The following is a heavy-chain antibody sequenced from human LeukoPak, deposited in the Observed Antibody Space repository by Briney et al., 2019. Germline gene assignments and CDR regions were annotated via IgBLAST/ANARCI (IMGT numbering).Heavy chain of an antibody. CDR1: GGSFSGYY. V-gene: IGHV4-34*01. CDR2: INHSGST. Sequence: SGTLSLTCAVYGGSFSGYYWSWIRQPPGKGLEWIGEINHSGSTNYNPSLKSRVTISVDTSKNQFSLKLSSVTAADTAVYYCARRSAWYFDLWGRGTLVTVSS. J-gene: IGHJ2*01. CDR3: ARRSAWYFDL.